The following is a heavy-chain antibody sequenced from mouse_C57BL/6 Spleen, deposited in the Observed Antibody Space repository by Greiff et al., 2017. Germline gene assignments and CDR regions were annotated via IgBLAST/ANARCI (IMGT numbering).Heavy chain of an antibody. CDR1: GYTFTDYE. V-gene: IGHV1-15*01. CDR3: TRYGAVGYAMDY. J-gene: IGHJ4*01. CDR2: IDPETGGT. D-gene: IGHD1-1*01. Sequence: VQLQQSGAELVRPGASVTLSCKASGYTFTDYEMHWVKQTPVHGLEWIGAIDPETGGTAYNQKFKGKAILTADKSSSTAYMELRSLTSEDSAVYYGTRYGAVGYAMDYWGQGTSVTVSS.